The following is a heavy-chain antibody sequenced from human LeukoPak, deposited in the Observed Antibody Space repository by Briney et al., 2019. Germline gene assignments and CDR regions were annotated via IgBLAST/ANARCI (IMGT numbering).Heavy chain of an antibody. V-gene: IGHV4-30-2*01. Sequence: PSETLSLTCTVSGGSISSGAYSWNWIRQPPGKGLEGIGYFYYTGSTYYNPSLKSPVTISVDRSKNQISLKLSSVTAADTAVYYCAREGYGSGSSNWFDPWGQGTLVTVSS. CDR3: AREGYGSGSSNWFDP. D-gene: IGHD3-10*01. J-gene: IGHJ5*02. CDR1: GGSISSGAYS. CDR2: FYYTGST.